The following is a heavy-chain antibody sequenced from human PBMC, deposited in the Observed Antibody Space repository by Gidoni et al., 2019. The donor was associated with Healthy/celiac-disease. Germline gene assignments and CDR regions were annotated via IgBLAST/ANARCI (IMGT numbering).Heavy chain of an antibody. D-gene: IGHD4-17*01. CDR3: ARDPTYYGDYGNDAFDI. J-gene: IGHJ3*02. V-gene: IGHV3-7*01. Sequence: VQLVESGGGLVKPVGSLRLSCAASGFTFSSSWMSWVRQAPGKGLEWVANIKQDGSEKYYVDSVKGRLTISRDNAKNSLYLQMNSLRAEDTAVYYCARDPTYYGDYGNDAFDIWGQGTMVTVSS. CDR2: IKQDGSEK. CDR1: GFTFSSSW.